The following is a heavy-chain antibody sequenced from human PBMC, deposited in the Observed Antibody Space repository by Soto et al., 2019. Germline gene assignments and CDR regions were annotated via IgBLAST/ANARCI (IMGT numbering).Heavy chain of an antibody. Sequence: ASVKVSCKASGYTFTSYGISWVRQAPGQGLEWMGWISAYNGNTNYAQKLQGRVTMTTDTSTSTAYMELRSLRSDDTAVYYCARGSIVVVPAAPGYYYYYMDVWGKGTTVTVSS. V-gene: IGHV1-18*01. J-gene: IGHJ6*03. CDR1: GYTFTSYG. CDR2: ISAYNGNT. D-gene: IGHD2-2*01. CDR3: ARGSIVVVPAAPGYYYYYMDV.